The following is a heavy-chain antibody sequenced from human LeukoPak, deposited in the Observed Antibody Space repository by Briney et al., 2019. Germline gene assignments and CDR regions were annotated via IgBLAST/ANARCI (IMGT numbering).Heavy chain of an antibody. V-gene: IGHV3-48*02. Sequence: GGCMRLSCAAYGLTFSSYSMNWVRQPAERGLEWVSYIRSSSSTIYYADSVKGRFTISRDNARNSLYLQMNSLRDEDTAVYYCARAWATGPDYWGQGTLVTVSS. CDR1: GLTFSSYS. D-gene: IGHD3-9*01. CDR2: IRSSSSTI. CDR3: ARAWATGPDY. J-gene: IGHJ4*02.